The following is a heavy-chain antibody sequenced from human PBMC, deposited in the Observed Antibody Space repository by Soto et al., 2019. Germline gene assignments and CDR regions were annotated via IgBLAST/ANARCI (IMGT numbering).Heavy chain of an antibody. V-gene: IGHV4-31*03. CDR3: ARSYSTSSSDY. D-gene: IGHD6-6*01. CDR2: IYYSGST. Sequence: QLQLQESGPGLVKPSQTLSLTCTVSGGSISSGGYFWSWVRQHPGKGLEWIGYIYYSGSTNYNPSLKSRVTISVDTSKNQFSLKLSSVTAADTAVYYCARSYSTSSSDYWGQGTLVTVSS. CDR1: GGSISSGGYF. J-gene: IGHJ4*02.